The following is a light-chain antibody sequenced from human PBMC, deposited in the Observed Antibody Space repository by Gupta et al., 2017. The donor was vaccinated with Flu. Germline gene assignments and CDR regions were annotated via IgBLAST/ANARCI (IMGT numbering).Light chain of an antibody. CDR1: QSVKGA. CDR3: QQRADWPLT. J-gene: IGKJ4*01. CDR2: DAS. V-gene: IGKV3-11*01. Sequence: VFTQSPATLSFSPGERATRSCRASQSVKGALAWYQQKPGPAPRLLVYDASNRAAGIPVKFSGSGSGTDFTLTISNLEPEDFAVYYCQQRADWPLTFGGGTKVEIK.